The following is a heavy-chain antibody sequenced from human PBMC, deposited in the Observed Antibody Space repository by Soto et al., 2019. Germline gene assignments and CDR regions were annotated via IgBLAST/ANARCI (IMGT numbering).Heavy chain of an antibody. Sequence: PGGSLRLSCVASGFSVSDTFVNWVRQAPGKGLEWVSTLYSGGSTYYADSVKGRFTISRDNSKNTVDLQMNSLRVEDTAVYYCARGMYRGPAAAFDFWGQGTQVTVSS. J-gene: IGHJ4*02. CDR3: ARGMYRGPAAAFDF. V-gene: IGHV3-66*01. CDR1: GFSVSDTF. D-gene: IGHD2-2*01. CDR2: LYSGGST.